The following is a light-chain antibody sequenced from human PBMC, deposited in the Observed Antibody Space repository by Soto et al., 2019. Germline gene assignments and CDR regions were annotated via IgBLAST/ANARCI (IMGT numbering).Light chain of an antibody. CDR3: QQYGNSPFT. CDR2: GRS. V-gene: IGKV3-20*01. CDR1: QSVTGDK. J-gene: IGKJ2*01. Sequence: EIVLTQSPGPLSLSPGNSAALSCRASQSVTGDKVAWYQQRPGQAPRLLIYGRSTRATDIPARFRGSGSGTDYTLTINRLDPEDFALYYCQQYGNSPFTFGQWTKLEI.